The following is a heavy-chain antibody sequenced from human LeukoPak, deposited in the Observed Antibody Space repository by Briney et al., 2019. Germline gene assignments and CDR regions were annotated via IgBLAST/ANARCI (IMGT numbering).Heavy chain of an antibody. J-gene: IGHJ4*02. CDR1: GGTFSSYA. D-gene: IGHD4-17*01. CDR3: ARDAGGTGTTTGEY. Sequence: GASVKVSCKASGGTFSSYAISWVRQAPGQGLEWMGRISPIFGTANYAQKFQGRVTITTDESTSTAYMELSSLRSEDTAVYYCARDAGGTGTTTGEYWGQGTLVTVSS. V-gene: IGHV1-69*05. CDR2: ISPIFGTA.